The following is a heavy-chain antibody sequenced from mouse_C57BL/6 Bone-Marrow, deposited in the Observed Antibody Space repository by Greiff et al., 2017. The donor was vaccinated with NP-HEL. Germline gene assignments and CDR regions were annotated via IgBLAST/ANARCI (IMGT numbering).Heavy chain of an antibody. CDR1: GFTFSSYS. V-gene: IGHV5-6*01. D-gene: IGHD2-4*01. Sequence: EVQRVESGGDLVKPGGSLKLSCAASGFTFSSYSMSWVRQTPDKRLEWVATISSGGSYTYYPDSVKGRFTISRDNAKNTLYLQMSSLKSEDTAMYYCASPYDYDVAWFAYWGQGTLVTVSA. CDR2: ISSGGSYT. CDR3: ASPYDYDVAWFAY. J-gene: IGHJ3*01.